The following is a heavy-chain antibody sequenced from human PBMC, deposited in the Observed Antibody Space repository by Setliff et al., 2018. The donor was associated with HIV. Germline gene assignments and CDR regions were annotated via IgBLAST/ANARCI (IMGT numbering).Heavy chain of an antibody. V-gene: IGHV1-46*01. CDR2: INPSGGRT. CDR3: ARGSLLGYFDWLFPD. CDR1: ENTFSNYY. Sequence: ASVKVSCKAPENTFSNYYLHWVRQAPGQGLEWMGIINPSGGRTNYAQKFQGRVTMTRDTSTSTVYMELSRLRSDDTAVYYCARGSLLGYFDWLFPDWGQGTLVTVAS. D-gene: IGHD3-9*01. J-gene: IGHJ4*02.